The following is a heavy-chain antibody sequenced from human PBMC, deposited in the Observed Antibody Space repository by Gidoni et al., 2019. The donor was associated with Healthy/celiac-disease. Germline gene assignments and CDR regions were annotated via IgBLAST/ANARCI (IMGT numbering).Heavy chain of an antibody. J-gene: IGHJ6*02. V-gene: IGHV3-7*01. CDR1: GFTFSSYW. Sequence: EVQLVESGGGLVQPGGSLRLSCAASGFTFSSYWMRWVRQAPGKGLEWVANIKQDGSEKYYVDSVKGRFTISRDNAKNSLYLQMNSLRAEDTAVYYCARDDNWNYGFGYYYYGMDVWGQGTTVTVSS. D-gene: IGHD1-7*01. CDR2: IKQDGSEK. CDR3: ARDDNWNYGFGYYYYGMDV.